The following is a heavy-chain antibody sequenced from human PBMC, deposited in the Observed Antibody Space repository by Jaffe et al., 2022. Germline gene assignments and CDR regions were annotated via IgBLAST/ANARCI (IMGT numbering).Heavy chain of an antibody. J-gene: IGHJ4*02. D-gene: IGHD3-3*02. CDR3: ASRIFGDIRRSAFDY. Sequence: QVQLQESGPGLVKPSGTLSLTCAVSGDSIASSKWWNWVRQPPGKGLEWIGEIYPSGSTNYNPSLKSRLSMSVDKSKDQFSLRLTSVTAADTAVYYCASRIFGDIRRSAFDYWGQGILVTVSS. V-gene: IGHV4-4*02. CDR2: IYPSGST. CDR1: GDSIASSKW.